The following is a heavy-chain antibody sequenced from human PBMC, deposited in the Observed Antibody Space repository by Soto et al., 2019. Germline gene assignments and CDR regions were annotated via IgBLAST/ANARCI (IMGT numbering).Heavy chain of an antibody. V-gene: IGHV3-7*05. CDR2: IKQDGSEQ. J-gene: IGHJ6*01. Sequence: EVQLVESGGGLVQPGGSLRLSCAASGFTFSGYWMSWVRQAPGKGLEWVANIKQDGSEQFYVDSVKGRFIISRDNAKNSLYLQMNSLRAEDTAVYYCAREAVWGKGTTVTVSS. CDR1: GFTFSGYW. CDR3: AREAV.